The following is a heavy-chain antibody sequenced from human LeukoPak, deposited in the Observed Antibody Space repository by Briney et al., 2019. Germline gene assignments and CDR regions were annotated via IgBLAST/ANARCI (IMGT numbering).Heavy chain of an antibody. D-gene: IGHD4-11*01. J-gene: IGHJ4*02. V-gene: IGHV4-34*01. CDR1: GGSFSGYY. CDR3: ARGSPYSKGNDY. Sequence: SETLSLTCAVYGGSFSGYYWSWIRQPPGKGLEWIGEINHSGSTNYNPSLKSRVTISVDTSKNQFSLKLSSVTAADTAVYYCARGSPYSKGNDYWAREPWSPSPQ. CDR2: INHSGST.